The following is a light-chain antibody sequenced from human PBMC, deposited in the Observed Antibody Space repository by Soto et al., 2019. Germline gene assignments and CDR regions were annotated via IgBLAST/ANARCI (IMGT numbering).Light chain of an antibody. Sequence: QSVLTQPASVSGSPGQSITISCTGTSNDIGAYNYVSWYQQHPGKAPKLLIYDVTHRPSGVSDRFSGSKSGRTASLTISGHQPDDEADYYCSSYTSIIAVVFGGGTKVTVL. CDR2: DVT. J-gene: IGLJ2*01. V-gene: IGLV2-14*03. CDR3: SSYTSIIAVV. CDR1: SNDIGAYNY.